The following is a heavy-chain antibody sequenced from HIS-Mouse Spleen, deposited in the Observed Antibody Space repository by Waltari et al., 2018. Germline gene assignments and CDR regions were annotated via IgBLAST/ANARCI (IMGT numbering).Heavy chain of an antibody. J-gene: IGHJ4*02. CDR2: ISYDGSNK. Sequence: QVQLVESGGGVVQPGRSLGLSCAAAGFTFGSYAMHWVRQAPGKGLEWVAVISYDGSNKYYADSVKGRFTISRDNSKNTLYLQMNSLRAEDTAVYYCARDHSGWYFDYWGQGTLVTVSS. D-gene: IGHD6-19*01. V-gene: IGHV3-30-3*01. CDR1: GFTFGSYA. CDR3: ARDHSGWYFDY.